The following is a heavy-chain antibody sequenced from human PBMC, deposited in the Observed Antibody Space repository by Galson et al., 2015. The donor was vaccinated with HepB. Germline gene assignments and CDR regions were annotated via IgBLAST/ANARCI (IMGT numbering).Heavy chain of an antibody. CDR2: VGEIGNT. CDR1: GFTFTSYY. D-gene: IGHD3-10*01. V-gene: IGHV3-23*01. J-gene: IGHJ4*02. Sequence: SLRLSCAASGFTFTSYYMSWVRQSPVKGLEWLSSVGEIGNTNYADSVRGRFTISRDNSKNTIYLQMDGLRAEDTAVYYCAEALFGSSPVFDYWGQGALVIVSS. CDR3: AEALFGSSPVFDY.